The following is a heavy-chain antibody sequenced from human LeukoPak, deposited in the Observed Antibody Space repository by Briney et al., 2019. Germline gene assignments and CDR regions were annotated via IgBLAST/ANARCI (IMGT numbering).Heavy chain of an antibody. CDR1: GYTFTGYY. Sequence: GASVKVSCKASGYTFTGYYMHWVRQAPGQGLEWMGWINPNSGGTNYAQKFQGRVTMTRDTSISTAYMELSRLRSDDTAVYYCARGFNIVVVVASGVGGEYNWFDPWGQGTLVTVSS. CDR3: ARGFNIVVVVASGVGGEYNWFDP. J-gene: IGHJ5*02. V-gene: IGHV1-2*02. D-gene: IGHD2-15*01. CDR2: INPNSGGT.